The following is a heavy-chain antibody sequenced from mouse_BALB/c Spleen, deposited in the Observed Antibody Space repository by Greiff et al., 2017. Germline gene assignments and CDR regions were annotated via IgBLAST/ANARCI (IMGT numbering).Heavy chain of an antibody. V-gene: IGHV3-6*02. J-gene: IGHJ4*01. CDR1: GYSITSGYY. CDR2: ISYDGSN. D-gene: IGHD4-1*01. CDR3: ASELTGTGMDY. Sequence: ESGPGLVKPSQSLSLTCSVTGYSITSGYYWNWIRQFPGNKLEWMGYISYDGSNNYNPSLKNRISITRDTSKNQFFLKLNSVTTEDTATYYCASELTGTGMDYWGQGTSVTVSS.